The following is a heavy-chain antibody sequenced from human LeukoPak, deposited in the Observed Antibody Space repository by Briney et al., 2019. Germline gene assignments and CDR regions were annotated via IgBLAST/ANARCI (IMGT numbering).Heavy chain of an antibody. J-gene: IGHJ5*02. V-gene: IGHV4-39*07. Sequence: SETLSLTCSVSGGSVTSGTYHWGWIRQPPGKGLEWIGSVYFDGGTHYNPSLQSRVTISVDTSKNQFSLRLSSVTAADTALYYYARDHYYDGRGRFDPWGQGTLVTVSS. CDR2: VYFDGGT. D-gene: IGHD3-16*01. CDR3: ARDHYYDGRGRFDP. CDR1: GGSVTSGTYH.